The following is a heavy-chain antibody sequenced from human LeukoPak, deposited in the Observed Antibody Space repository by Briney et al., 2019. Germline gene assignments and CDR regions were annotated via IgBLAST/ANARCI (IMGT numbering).Heavy chain of an antibody. CDR1: GGSISSYY. V-gene: IGHV4-4*07. CDR2: IYTSGST. J-gene: IGHJ3*02. Sequence: SETLSLTCTVSGGSISSYYWSWIRQPAGKGLEWIGRIYTSGSTNYNPSLKSRVTMSVDTSKNQFSLKLSSVTAADTAVYYCARDLRDSSSWSGPWTNAFDIWGQGTMVPVSS. CDR3: ARDLRDSSSWSGPWTNAFDI. D-gene: IGHD6-13*01.